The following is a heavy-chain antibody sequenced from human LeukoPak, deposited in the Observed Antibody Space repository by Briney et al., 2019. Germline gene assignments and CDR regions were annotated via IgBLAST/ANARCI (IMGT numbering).Heavy chain of an antibody. CDR1: GYTFTGYY. Sequence: ASVKVSCKASGYTFTGYYMHWVRQAPGQGLEWMGWINPNSGGTNYAQKFQGRVTMTRDTSISTAYMELSRLRSDDTAVYYCALGYCSGGSCYSVGSGGPEGYWGQGTLVTVSS. CDR3: ALGYCSGGSCYSVGSGGPEGY. D-gene: IGHD2-15*01. V-gene: IGHV1-2*02. CDR2: INPNSGGT. J-gene: IGHJ4*02.